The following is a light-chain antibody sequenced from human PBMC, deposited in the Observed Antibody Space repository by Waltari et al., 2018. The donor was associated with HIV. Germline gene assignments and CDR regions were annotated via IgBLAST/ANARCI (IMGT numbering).Light chain of an antibody. J-gene: IGLJ2*01. CDR2: YDS. CDR1: NIGSKN. V-gene: IGLV3-21*01. Sequence: SYVLTQPPSVSVAPGKTARITCGGNNIGSKNVHWYQQKPGQAPVVVIYYDSDRPSGIPERFSGSNSGNTATLTSSRVEAGDEADYYCQVRDGSSDHAVFGGGTKLTVL. CDR3: QVRDGSSDHAV.